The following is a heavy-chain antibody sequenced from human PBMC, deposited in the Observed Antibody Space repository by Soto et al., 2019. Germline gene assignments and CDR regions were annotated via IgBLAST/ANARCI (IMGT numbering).Heavy chain of an antibody. CDR1: GGSFIGYY. CDR3: ARGPRGIDSSGYYYENWFDP. D-gene: IGHD3-22*01. V-gene: IGHV4-34*01. CDR2: INHSGST. Sequence: SETLFLTCAVYGGSFIGYYCSFIRHPPVKWREWIGEINHSGSTNYNPSLKSRVTISVDTSKNQFSLKLSSVTAADTAVYYCARGPRGIDSSGYYYENWFDPWGQGTLVTVSS. J-gene: IGHJ5*02.